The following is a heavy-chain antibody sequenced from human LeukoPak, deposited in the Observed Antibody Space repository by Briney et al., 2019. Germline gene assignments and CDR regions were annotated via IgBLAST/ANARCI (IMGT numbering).Heavy chain of an antibody. CDR1: GFTFSNAW. V-gene: IGHV3-15*01. CDR2: IKSKTEGGTT. D-gene: IGHD1-26*01. CDR3: TTIIVGATPDAFDI. J-gene: IGHJ3*02. Sequence: GGSLRLSCAASGFTFSNAWMSWVRQAPGKGLERVGSIKSKTEGGTTDYAAPVKGRFTISRDDSKNTLYLQMNSLKTEDTAVYYCTTIIVGATPDAFDIWGQGTMVTVSS.